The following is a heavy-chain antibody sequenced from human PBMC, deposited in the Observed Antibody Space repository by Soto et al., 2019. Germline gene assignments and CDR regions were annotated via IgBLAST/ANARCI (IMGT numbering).Heavy chain of an antibody. CDR3: ARGRRITIFGVVIMTYYMDV. CDR1: GYTFTSYD. CDR2: MNPNSGNT. J-gene: IGHJ6*03. V-gene: IGHV1-8*01. D-gene: IGHD3-3*01. Sequence: GASVKVSCKASGYTFTSYDINWVRQATGQGLEWMGWMNPNSGNTGYAQKFQGRVTMTRNTSISTAYMELSSLRSEDTAVYYCARGRRITIFGVVIMTYYMDVWGKGTTVPVSS.